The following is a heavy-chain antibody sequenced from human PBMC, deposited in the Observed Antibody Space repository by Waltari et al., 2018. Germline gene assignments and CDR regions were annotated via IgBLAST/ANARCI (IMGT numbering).Heavy chain of an antibody. V-gene: IGHV2-5*02. D-gene: IGHD6-13*01. CDR3: ALRSAAAVSLFDY. Sequence: QITLRESGPTLVKPTQTLTLTCTFSGFPLTTTGVGVAWIRQPPGKALEWLAVIYWDDDTRYSPSLRSRLTITKDTSKNQVVLTMTSMDPVDTATYFCALRSAAAVSLFDYWGQGSLVTVSS. CDR2: IYWDDDT. J-gene: IGHJ4*02. CDR1: GFPLTTTGVG.